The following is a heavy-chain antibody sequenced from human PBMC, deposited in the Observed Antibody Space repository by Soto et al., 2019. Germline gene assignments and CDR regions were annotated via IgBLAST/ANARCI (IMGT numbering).Heavy chain of an antibody. D-gene: IGHD1-26*01. J-gene: IGHJ4*02. Sequence: GGSLRLSCAASGFTFSSYGMHWVRQAPGKGLEWMAVISYDGSNKYYADSVKGRFTISRDNSKNMLYLQMNSLRAEDTAIYYCARDSGIVGANLGIFHYWDQGSL. CDR3: ARDSGIVGANLGIFHY. CDR2: ISYDGSNK. CDR1: GFTFSSYG. V-gene: IGHV3-30*03.